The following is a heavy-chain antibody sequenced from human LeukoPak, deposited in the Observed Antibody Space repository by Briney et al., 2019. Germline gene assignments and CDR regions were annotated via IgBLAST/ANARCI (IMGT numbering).Heavy chain of an antibody. CDR3: ARGGFEKQWLPPHY. CDR1: GFTFSSYS. D-gene: IGHD6-19*01. J-gene: IGHJ4*02. Sequence: GGSLRLSCAVSGFTFSSYSMNWVRQAPGKGLEWVSSISSSSSYIYYADSVKGRFTISRDNAKNSLYLQMNSLRAEDTAVYYCARGGFEKQWLPPHYWGQGTLVTVSS. CDR2: ISSSSSYI. V-gene: IGHV3-21*01.